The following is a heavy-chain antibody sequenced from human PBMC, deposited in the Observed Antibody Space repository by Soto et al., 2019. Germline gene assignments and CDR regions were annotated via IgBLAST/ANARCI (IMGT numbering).Heavy chain of an antibody. V-gene: IGHV3-30*03. CDR3: ATDRGFGHASVPYS. J-gene: IGHJ4*02. Sequence: QAQLVESGGGVVQPGRSLRLSCAASGFTFSSYGMHWARQAPGTGLEWVAVISYDGSLQHYADSVKGRFTISRDNSKTMLILQINSLRAEDTAVYYCATDRGFGHASVPYSWGPGTLVSVSS. CDR2: ISYDGSLQ. CDR1: GFTFSSYG. D-gene: IGHD3-10*01.